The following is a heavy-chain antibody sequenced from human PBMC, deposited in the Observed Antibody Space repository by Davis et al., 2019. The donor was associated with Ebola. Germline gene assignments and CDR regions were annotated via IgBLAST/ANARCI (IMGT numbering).Heavy chain of an antibody. D-gene: IGHD2-8*02. Sequence: GESLKISCVTSGFSFSGNAMSWVRQAPGKGLEWVSGIGGDEITHYADSVNGRFTISRDNSRSTLFLQVNDLRAEDTALYYCAKDIWSWSFDYWGQGTQVTVSS. CDR2: IGGDEIT. CDR1: GFSFSGNA. CDR3: AKDIWSWSFDY. V-gene: IGHV3-23*01. J-gene: IGHJ4*02.